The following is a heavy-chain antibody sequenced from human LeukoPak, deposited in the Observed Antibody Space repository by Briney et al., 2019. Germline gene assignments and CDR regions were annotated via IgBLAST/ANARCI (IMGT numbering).Heavy chain of an antibody. J-gene: IGHJ4*02. CDR1: GFTFSSYS. V-gene: IGHV3-48*04. Sequence: GGSLRLSCAAPGFTFSSYSMNWVRQAPGKGLDWVSYINSDSSIIYYADSVKGRFTISSDDAKNSLYLQMNSLRAEDTAVYYCARGDDIVVVPAAHFDYWGQGTLVTVSS. CDR3: ARGDDIVVVPAAHFDY. D-gene: IGHD2-2*01. CDR2: INSDSSII.